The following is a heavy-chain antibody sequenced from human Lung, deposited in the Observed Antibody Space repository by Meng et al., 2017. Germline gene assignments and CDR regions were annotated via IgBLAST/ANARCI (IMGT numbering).Heavy chain of an antibody. CDR2: IKHSGST. CDR1: GGSFSDYY. CDR3: ARGPTTMAHDFDY. J-gene: IGHJ4*02. Sequence: QVPLQEWGAGLFKPADTLSLPCVVSGGSFSDYYWSWIRQPPGKGLEWIGEIKHSGSTNYNPSLESRATISVDTSQNNLSLKLSSVTAADSAVYYCARGPTTMAHDFDYWGQGTLVTVSS. V-gene: IGHV4-34*01. D-gene: IGHD4-11*01.